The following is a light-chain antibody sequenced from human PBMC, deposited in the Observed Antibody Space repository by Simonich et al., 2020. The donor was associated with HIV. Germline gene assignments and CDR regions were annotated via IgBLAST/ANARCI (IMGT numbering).Light chain of an antibody. CDR3: QQYYSTPFT. CDR2: WAS. V-gene: IGKV4-1*01. J-gene: IGKJ5*01. Sequence: DIVMTQSPDSLAVSLGERATINCKSGQSVLYSSNNKNYLAWYQQKSGQPPKLLIYWASTRESGVPDRFSGSGSGTDFTLTISSLQAEDVAVYYCQQYYSTPFTFGQGTRLEIK. CDR1: QSVLYSSNNKNY.